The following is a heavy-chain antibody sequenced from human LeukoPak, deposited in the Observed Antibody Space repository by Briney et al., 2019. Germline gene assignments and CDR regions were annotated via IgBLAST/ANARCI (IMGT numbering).Heavy chain of an antibody. V-gene: IGHV3-49*03. CDR1: GFTFGDYA. CDR3: TTQRRRGATTSSWYFDL. D-gene: IGHD1-26*01. Sequence: GGSLRLSCTASGFTFGDYAMSWFRQAPGKGLEWVGFIRSKAYGGTTEYAASVKGRFTISRDDSKGIAYLQMNSLKTEDTAVYYCTTQRRRGATTSSWYFDLWGRGTLVTVSS. J-gene: IGHJ2*01. CDR2: IRSKAYGGTT.